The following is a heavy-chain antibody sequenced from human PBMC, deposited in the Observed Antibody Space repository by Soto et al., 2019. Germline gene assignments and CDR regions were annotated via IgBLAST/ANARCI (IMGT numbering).Heavy chain of an antibody. CDR1: GFTFSTFD. V-gene: IGHV3-13*01. D-gene: IGHD3-10*01. CDR2: IGTLSDT. Sequence: LRLSCAGSGFTFSTFDIHWVRQAPGKGLEWVSGIGTLSDTFYAASVQGRFTISRQNAKNSVYLQMNSLRAGDTAFYYCARGRSFSYDSTPPPMFDPWGQGTLVTV. J-gene: IGHJ5*02. CDR3: ARGRSFSYDSTPPPMFDP.